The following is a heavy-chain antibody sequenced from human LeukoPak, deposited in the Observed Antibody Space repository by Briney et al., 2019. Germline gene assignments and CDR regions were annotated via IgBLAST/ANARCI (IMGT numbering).Heavy chain of an antibody. CDR3: AKDPTYRYYFDY. Sequence: GGSLRPSCAASGFTFSSYGMHWVRQAPGKGLEWVAFIRYDGSNKYYADSVKGRFTISRDNSKNTLYLQMNSLRAEDTAVYYCAKDPTYRYYFDYWGQGTLVTVSS. CDR1: GFTFSSYG. CDR2: IRYDGSNK. D-gene: IGHD2-2*01. J-gene: IGHJ4*02. V-gene: IGHV3-30*02.